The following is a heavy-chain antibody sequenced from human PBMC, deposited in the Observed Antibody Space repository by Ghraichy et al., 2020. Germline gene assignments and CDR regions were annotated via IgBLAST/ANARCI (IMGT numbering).Heavy chain of an antibody. CDR3: ARGSTVVRFYYYDGMDV. CDR1: GFTFGSYS. CDR2: ITSSSRFK. Sequence: AGSLRLSCVGSGFTFGSYSMNWVRQSPGKGLEWVSYITSSSRFKSYADSVKGRFTISRDNAQNSLSLQMNSLTEEDTAVYYCARGSTVVRFYYYDGMDVWGQGTTVIVSS. V-gene: IGHV3-48*02. D-gene: IGHD4-23*01. J-gene: IGHJ6*02.